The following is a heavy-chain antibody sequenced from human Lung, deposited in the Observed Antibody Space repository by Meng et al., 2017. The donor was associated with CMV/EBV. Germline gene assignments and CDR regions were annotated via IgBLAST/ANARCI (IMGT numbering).Heavy chain of an antibody. J-gene: IGHJ6*02. D-gene: IGHD6-19*01. CDR2: MNPNSGNT. CDR1: GYTFTSYD. V-gene: IGHV1-8*03. CDR3: ARGRAGYYYYGMDV. Sequence: SVKVSCXASGYTFTSYDINWVRQATGQGLEWMGWMNPNSGNTGYAQKFQGRVTITRNTSISTAYMELSSLRSEDTAVYYCARGRAGYYYYGMDVWGQGTTVTVSS.